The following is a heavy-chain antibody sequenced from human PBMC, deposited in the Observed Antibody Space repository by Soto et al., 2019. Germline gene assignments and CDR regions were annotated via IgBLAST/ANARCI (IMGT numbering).Heavy chain of an antibody. V-gene: IGHV1-46*01. J-gene: IGHJ4*02. Sequence: ASVKVSCKSSGYTFTSYYMHWARQAPGQGLEWMGIINPSGGSTSYAQKFQGRVTITRDTSASTAYMELSSLRSEDTAVYYCAAEWLDFDYWGQGTLVTVSS. CDR2: INPSGGST. D-gene: IGHD6-19*01. CDR3: AAEWLDFDY. CDR1: GYTFTSYY.